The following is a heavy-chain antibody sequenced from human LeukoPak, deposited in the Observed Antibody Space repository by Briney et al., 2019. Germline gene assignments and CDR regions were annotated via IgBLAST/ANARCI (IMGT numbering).Heavy chain of an antibody. CDR2: ISSSSSTI. Sequence: GGSLRLSCTASGFTFSNYNMNWVRQAPGKGLEWVSYISSSSSTIYYADSVKGRFTISRDNAKNSLYLQMNSLRAEDTAVYYCARARYQLLLDHYYYYMDVWGKGTTVTVSS. CDR1: GFTFSNYN. J-gene: IGHJ6*03. V-gene: IGHV3-48*01. CDR3: ARARYQLLLDHYYYYMDV. D-gene: IGHD2-2*01.